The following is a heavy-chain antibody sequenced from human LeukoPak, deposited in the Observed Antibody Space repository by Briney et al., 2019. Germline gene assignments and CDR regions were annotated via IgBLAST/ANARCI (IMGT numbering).Heavy chain of an antibody. D-gene: IGHD2-2*01. Sequence: GGSLRLPCAASGFTFSRHGMHWVRQAPGKGLEWVAFIRYDGSEKYYADSVKGRFTISRDNSENTLYLQMNSLRPEDTAVYYCAVDQLLSPVDYWGQGTLVTVSS. CDR2: IRYDGSEK. J-gene: IGHJ4*02. V-gene: IGHV3-30*02. CDR3: AVDQLLSPVDY. CDR1: GFTFSRHG.